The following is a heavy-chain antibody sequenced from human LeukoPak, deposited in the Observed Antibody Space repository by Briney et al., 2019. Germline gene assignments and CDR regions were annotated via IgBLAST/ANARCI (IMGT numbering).Heavy chain of an antibody. CDR3: ARGRGYYDSSTLDY. J-gene: IGHJ4*02. CDR2: IYYSGST. D-gene: IGHD3-22*01. V-gene: IGHV4-30-4*01. CDR1: GGSISSGDYY. Sequence: PSETLSLTCTVSGGSISSGDYYWSWIRQPPGKGLEWIGYIYYSGSTYYNPSLKSRVTISVDTSKNQFSLKLSPVTAADTAVYYCARGRGYYDSSTLDYWGQGTLVTVSS.